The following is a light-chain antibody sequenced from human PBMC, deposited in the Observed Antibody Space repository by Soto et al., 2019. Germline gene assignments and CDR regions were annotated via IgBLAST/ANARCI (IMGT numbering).Light chain of an antibody. CDR3: QQYHTDWT. CDR1: QSVSTR. Sequence: DIQMTQSPSSLSASVGDRVTIICRASQSVSTRLAWYQQKPGKAPKVLIYDASSWAGGVPSRFTGSGSGTEFTLTINSLQPDDFATYYCQQYHTDWTFGQGTKVDIK. J-gene: IGKJ1*01. V-gene: IGKV1-5*02. CDR2: DAS.